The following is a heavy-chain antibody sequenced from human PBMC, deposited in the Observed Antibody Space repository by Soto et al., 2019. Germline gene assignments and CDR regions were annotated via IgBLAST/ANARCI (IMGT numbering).Heavy chain of an antibody. V-gene: IGHV3-30*03. J-gene: IGHJ4*02. CDR1: GFTFSTFG. CDR3: ARGAGQYSSTWYSGVHY. Sequence: QVQLVESGGGVVQPRRSLRLSCAASGFTFSTFGMHWVRQAPGKGLEWVAVISYDGYNKYYADSVKGRFTISRDNSKNTLDLQMNSLRAEDTAVYYCARGAGQYSSTWYSGVHYWGQGTLVTVSS. CDR2: ISYDGYNK. D-gene: IGHD6-13*01.